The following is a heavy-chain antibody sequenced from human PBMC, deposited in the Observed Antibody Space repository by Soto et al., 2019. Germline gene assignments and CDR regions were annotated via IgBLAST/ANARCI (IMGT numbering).Heavy chain of an antibody. Sequence: ASVKVSCKASGYTFTSYAISWVRRAPGQGLEWMGGIIPIFDTANYAQKFQGRVTITADESTSTAYMELSSLRSEDTAVYYCARDLGYSSSWYPPYYFDYWGQGTLVTVSS. CDR1: GYTFTSYA. CDR2: IIPIFDTA. D-gene: IGHD6-13*01. V-gene: IGHV1-69*13. J-gene: IGHJ4*02. CDR3: ARDLGYSSSWYPPYYFDY.